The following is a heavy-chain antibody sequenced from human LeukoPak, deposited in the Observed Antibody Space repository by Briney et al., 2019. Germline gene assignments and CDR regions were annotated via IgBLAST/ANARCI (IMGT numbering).Heavy chain of an antibody. CDR1: GGSISSHY. J-gene: IGHJ6*03. CDR3: ARYYDFWSARYYYMDV. CDR2: FYTSGST. V-gene: IGHV4-4*07. Sequence: SETLSLTCTVSGGSISSHYWSWIRQPAGKGLEWIGRFYTSGSTNYNPSLKSRVSMSVDTSKNQFSLKLNSVTAADTAVYYCARYYDFWSARYYYMDVWGKGTTVTVSS. D-gene: IGHD3-3*01.